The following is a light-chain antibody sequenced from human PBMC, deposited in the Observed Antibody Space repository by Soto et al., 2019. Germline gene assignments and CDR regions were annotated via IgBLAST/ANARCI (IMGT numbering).Light chain of an antibody. J-gene: IGKJ1*01. CDR3: LQYNNWACT. V-gene: IGKV3-15*01. Sequence: EIVFTQCPGRLALSPGERATLSCRASQSVSSYLAWYPQKPGQAPRLLIHGASTREPGFPARFIGSGAGTACTRPISSLHSEDVTVAYCLQYNNWACTFRQGTKVDIK. CDR1: QSVSSY. CDR2: GAS.